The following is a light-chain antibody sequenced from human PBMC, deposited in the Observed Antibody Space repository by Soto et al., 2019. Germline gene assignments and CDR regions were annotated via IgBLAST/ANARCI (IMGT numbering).Light chain of an antibody. V-gene: IGKV3-20*01. CDR3: QQYDSSPWT. CDR1: QSVSRSY. CDR2: GAS. Sequence: EIVLTQSPGTLSLSPGERATLSCRASQSVSRSYLARYQQKLGQAPRLLIYGASSRATGIPDRFSGSGSGTDFTLTISRLEPEDFAVYYCQQYDSSPWTFGQGTKV. J-gene: IGKJ1*01.